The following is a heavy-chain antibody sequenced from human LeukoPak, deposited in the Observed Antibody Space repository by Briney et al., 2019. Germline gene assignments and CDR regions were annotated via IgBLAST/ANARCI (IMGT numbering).Heavy chain of an antibody. CDR3: ARDGGTSLFDY. V-gene: IGHV4-59*01. CDR1: GGSISSYY. D-gene: IGHD3-16*01. Sequence: SETLSLTCTVSGGSISSYYWSWIRQSPGKGLEWIGYIFDSGSTNYNPSLKSRVTISVDTSINQFSLKLSSVTAADTALYYCARDGGTSLFDYWGQGTLVTVSS. J-gene: IGHJ4*02. CDR2: IFDSGST.